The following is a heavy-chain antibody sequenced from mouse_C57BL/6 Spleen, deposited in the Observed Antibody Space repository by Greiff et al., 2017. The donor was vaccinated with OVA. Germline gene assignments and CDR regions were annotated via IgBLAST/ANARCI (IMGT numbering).Heavy chain of an antibody. V-gene: IGHV2-2*01. Sequence: QVQLQQSGPGLVQPSPSLSISCTASGFSLTSYGVHWVRQSPGQGLEWLGVICRGGSTAYYAAFISRLSISKDNSKSQVFLKMNSLQADDTAIYYCARKGNYAMDYWGQGTTVTVSS. CDR2: ICRGGST. CDR1: GFSLTSYG. CDR3: ARKGNYAMDY. J-gene: IGHJ4*01.